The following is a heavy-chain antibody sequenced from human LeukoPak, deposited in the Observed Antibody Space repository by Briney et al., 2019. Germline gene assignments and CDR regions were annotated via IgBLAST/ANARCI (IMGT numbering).Heavy chain of an antibody. Sequence: GESLKISCKGFGFRITSYWIGWVRQMPGQGLEWMGIIYPGDSETRYSPSFQGQVTISVDKSISTAYLQWNSLKGSDTATYFCARAGSSWFPFDYWGQGTLVTVSS. CDR3: ARAGSSWFPFDY. CDR2: IYPGDSET. D-gene: IGHD6-13*01. V-gene: IGHV5-51*01. CDR1: GFRITSYW. J-gene: IGHJ4*02.